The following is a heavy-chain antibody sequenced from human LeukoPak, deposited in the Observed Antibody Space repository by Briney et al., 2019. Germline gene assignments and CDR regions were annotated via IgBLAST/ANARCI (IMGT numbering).Heavy chain of an antibody. CDR3: ARDQYICSGGSCHLHYYYYYGMDV. D-gene: IGHD2-15*01. CDR1: GYTFTSYG. Sequence: ASVKVSCKASGYTFTSYGISWVRQAPGQGLEWMGWISAYNGNTNYAQKLQGRVTMTTDTSTSTAYMELRSLRSDDTAVYYCARDQYICSGGSCHLHYYYYYGMDVWGQGTTVTVSS. V-gene: IGHV1-18*01. CDR2: ISAYNGNT. J-gene: IGHJ6*02.